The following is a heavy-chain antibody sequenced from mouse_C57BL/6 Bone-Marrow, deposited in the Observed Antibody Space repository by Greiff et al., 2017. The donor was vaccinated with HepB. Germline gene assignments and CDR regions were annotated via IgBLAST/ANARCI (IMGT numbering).Heavy chain of an antibody. D-gene: IGHD2-5*01. Sequence: VQLQQSGPGLVQPSQSLSITCTVSGFSLTSYGVHWVRQSPGKGLEWLGVIWSGGSTDYNAAFISRLSISKDNSKSQVFFKMNSLRADDTAIYYCARDYYSNFAWFAYWGQGTLVTVSA. CDR2: IWSGGST. J-gene: IGHJ3*01. V-gene: IGHV2-2*01. CDR3: ARDYYSNFAWFAY. CDR1: GFSLTSYG.